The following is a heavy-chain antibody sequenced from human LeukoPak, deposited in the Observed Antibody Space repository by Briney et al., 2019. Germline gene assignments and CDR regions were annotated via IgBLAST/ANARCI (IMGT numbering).Heavy chain of an antibody. CDR3: ASYSSSWFNYYYYMDV. V-gene: IGHV3-23*01. CDR1: GFTFSSYA. D-gene: IGHD6-13*01. CDR2: ISGSGGST. J-gene: IGHJ6*03. Sequence: PGGSLRLSCAASGFTFSSYAMSWVRQAPGKGLEWVSAISGSGGSTYYADSVKGRFTISRDNAKNSLYLQMNSLRAEDTALYYCASYSSSWFNYYYYMDVWGKGTTVTVS.